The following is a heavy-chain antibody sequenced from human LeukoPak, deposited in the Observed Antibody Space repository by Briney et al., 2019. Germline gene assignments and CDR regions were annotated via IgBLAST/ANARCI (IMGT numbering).Heavy chain of an antibody. CDR2: IWYDGSNK. CDR1: GFTFSSYG. CDR3: ARDLYSSPLGY. D-gene: IGHD6-13*01. Sequence: GGSLRLSCAASGFTFSSYGMHWVRQAPGKRLEWVAVIWYDGSNKYYADSVKGRFTISRDNSKNTLYLQMNSLRAEDTAVYYCARDLYSSPLGYWGQGTLVTVSS. V-gene: IGHV3-33*01. J-gene: IGHJ4*02.